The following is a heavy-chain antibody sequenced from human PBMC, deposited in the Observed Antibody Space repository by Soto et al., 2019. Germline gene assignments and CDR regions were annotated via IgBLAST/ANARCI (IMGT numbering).Heavy chain of an antibody. D-gene: IGHD6-19*01. V-gene: IGHV6-1*01. Sequence: SQTLSLTCAISGDSVSNNSAAWNWIRQSPSRGLEWLGRTYYRSKWYNDYAESVRSRITINPDTSKNQFSLRLDSVTPDDTAVYYCAKGVTAATSGWLSHFDTWGQGTVVTVSS. CDR3: AKGVTAATSGWLSHFDT. CDR1: GDSVSNNSAA. CDR2: TYYRSKWYN. J-gene: IGHJ4*02.